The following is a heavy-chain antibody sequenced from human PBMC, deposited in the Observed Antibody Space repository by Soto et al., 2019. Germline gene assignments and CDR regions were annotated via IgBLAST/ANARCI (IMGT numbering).Heavy chain of an antibody. J-gene: IGHJ4*01. Sequence: GSLRLSCSVSGITFRNYAMHWVRQAPGRGLEYVSGITSDGDNTWHADSVKDRFTISRDNSDDTLYLQMSSLRVEDTAKYYCVKGNQLLRYYFEFWGHGTLVTVSS. V-gene: IGHV3-64D*08. CDR3: VKGNQLLRYYFEF. CDR2: ITSDGDNT. CDR1: GITFRNYA. D-gene: IGHD2-15*01.